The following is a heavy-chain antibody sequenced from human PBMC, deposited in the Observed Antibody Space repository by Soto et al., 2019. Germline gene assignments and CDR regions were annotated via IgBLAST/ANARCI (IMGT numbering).Heavy chain of an antibody. J-gene: IGHJ6*02. V-gene: IGHV1-69*05. CDR1: GGTFSSYA. CDR2: IIPIFGTA. D-gene: IGHD6-13*01. CDR3: AASRAAAAGSRDTMDV. Sequence: QVQLVQSGAEVKKPGSSVKVSCKASGGTFSSYAISWVRQAPGQGLEWMGGIIPIFGTANYAQKFQGRVTITXXEXTXXAYMELSSLRSEDTAVYYCAASRAAAAGSRDTMDVWGQGTTVTVSS.